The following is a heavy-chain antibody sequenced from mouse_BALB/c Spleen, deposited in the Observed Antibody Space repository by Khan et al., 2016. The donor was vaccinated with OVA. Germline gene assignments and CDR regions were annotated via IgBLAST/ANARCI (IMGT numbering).Heavy chain of an antibody. D-gene: IGHD1-1*01. CDR2: ISYSGNT. Sequence: EVKLLESGPDLVKPSQSLSLTCTVTGYSITSDYAWNWIRQFPGNKLEWMGYISYSGNTKYNPSLKSRISITRDTSKNQFFLQLNSVTTEDTATYYCARIYGGDFDYWGQGTTLTVSS. V-gene: IGHV3-2*02. CDR1: GYSITSDYA. CDR3: ARIYGGDFDY. J-gene: IGHJ2*01.